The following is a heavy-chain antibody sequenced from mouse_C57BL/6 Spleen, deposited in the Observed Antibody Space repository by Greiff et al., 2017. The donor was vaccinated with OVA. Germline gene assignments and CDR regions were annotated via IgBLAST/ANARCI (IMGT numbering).Heavy chain of an antibody. V-gene: IGHV14-4*01. J-gene: IGHJ3*01. CDR2: IDPENGDT. CDR1: GFNIKDDY. D-gene: IGHD2-3*01. CDR3: TPDGYYDAY. Sequence: VQLQQSGAELVRPGASVKLSCTASGFNIKDDYMHWVKQRPEQGLEWIGWIDPENGDTEYASKFQGKATITADTSSNTAYLQLSSLTSEDTAVYYCTPDGYYDAYWGQGTLVTVSA.